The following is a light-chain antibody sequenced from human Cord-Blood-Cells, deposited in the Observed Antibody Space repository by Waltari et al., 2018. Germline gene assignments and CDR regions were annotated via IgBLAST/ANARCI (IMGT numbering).Light chain of an antibody. Sequence: QSALTQPAFVSGPPGQSITIPCTGTSSAVGSYNLVSWYQQHPGKAPKLMIYEGSDRPSGVSNRFSGSKSGNTACLTISGLQAEDEADYYCCSYAGSSGWVFGGGTKLTVL. CDR1: SSAVGSYNL. V-gene: IGLV2-23*01. CDR3: CSYAGSSGWV. CDR2: EGS. J-gene: IGLJ3*02.